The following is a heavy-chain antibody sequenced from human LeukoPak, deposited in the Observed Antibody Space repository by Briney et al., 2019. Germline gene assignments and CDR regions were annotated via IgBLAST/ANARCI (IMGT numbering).Heavy chain of an antibody. CDR3: VRDVAPSGQWLFDH. V-gene: IGHV1-2*02. Sequence: APVKASCKASGYTFTAYYIHWVRQTPRQGLEWMGWMRPTDGLTHYPEISQGRVTTTRDTSISTAYLELSSLRSDDTAVYYCVRDVAPSGQWLFDHWGQGTLVTVSS. J-gene: IGHJ4*02. D-gene: IGHD6-19*01. CDR1: GYTFTAYY. CDR2: MRPTDGLT.